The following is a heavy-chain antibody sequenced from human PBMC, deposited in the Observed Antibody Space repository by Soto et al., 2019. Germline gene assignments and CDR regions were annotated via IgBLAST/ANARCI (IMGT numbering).Heavy chain of an antibody. CDR3: LTGGEAAATDYYSYYGLDV. CDR1: GFTFSSYG. CDR2: VSPDGSNK. Sequence: GGSLRLSCAASGFTFSSYGMHWVRQAPGKGLEWVAVVSPDGSNKYYADSVKGRFTISRDNSKNTLYLQMNSLRAEDTAVYYCLTGGEAAATDYYSYYGLDVRGQGPPVHVSS. D-gene: IGHD7-27*01. V-gene: IGHV3-30*03. J-gene: IGHJ6*02.